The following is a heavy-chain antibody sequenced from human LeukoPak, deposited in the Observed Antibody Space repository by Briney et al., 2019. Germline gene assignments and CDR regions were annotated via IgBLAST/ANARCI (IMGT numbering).Heavy chain of an antibody. CDR3: ARAEYCSSTSCFGLYAFDY. Sequence: ASVKVSCKASGGTFSSYAISWVRQAPGQGLEWMGGIIPIFGTANYAQKFQGRVTITTDESTSTAYMELSSLRSEDTAVYYCARAEYCSSTSCFGLYAFDYWGQGTLVTVSS. D-gene: IGHD2-2*01. CDR1: GGTFSSYA. J-gene: IGHJ4*02. V-gene: IGHV1-69*05. CDR2: IIPIFGTA.